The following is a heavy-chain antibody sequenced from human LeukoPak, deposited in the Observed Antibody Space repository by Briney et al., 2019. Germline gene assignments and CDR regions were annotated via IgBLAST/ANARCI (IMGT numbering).Heavy chain of an antibody. D-gene: IGHD2-15*01. J-gene: IGHJ3*02. Sequence: PGGSLRLSCAASGFTFSSYWMSWVRQAPGKGLEWVANIKQDGKGKYYVDSVKGRFTISRDNARNSLYLQMNSLRAEDTAVYYCAREGHCSGDTCYQDDAFDIWGQGTMVTVSS. CDR1: GFTFSSYW. V-gene: IGHV3-7*01. CDR3: AREGHCSGDTCYQDDAFDI. CDR2: IKQDGKGK.